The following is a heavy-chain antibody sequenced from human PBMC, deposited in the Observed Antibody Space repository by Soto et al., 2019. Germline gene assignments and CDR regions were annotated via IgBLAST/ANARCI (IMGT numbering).Heavy chain of an antibody. D-gene: IGHD3-22*01. CDR1: GGTVSRYA. V-gene: IGHV1-69*13. J-gene: IGHJ4*02. CDR3: ARTRKSYYDSSGYYLSY. CDR2: TIPIFGTA. Sequence: SVXVSCRASGGTVSRYAISWVRQAPGQGLEWMGGTIPIFGTANYAQKFQGRVTITADESKRTAYMELRSLRSEDTAVYPCARTRKSYYDSSGYYLSYWGQRIGVTVYS.